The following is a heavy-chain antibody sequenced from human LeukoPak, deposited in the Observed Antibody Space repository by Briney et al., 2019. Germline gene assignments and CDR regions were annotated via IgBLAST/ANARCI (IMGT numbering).Heavy chain of an antibody. CDR2: INPNSGGT. CDR3: ARGAATGTLWYYYYMDV. CDR1: EYTFTGYY. J-gene: IGHJ6*03. Sequence: GASVKVSCKASEYTFTGYYMHWVRQAPGQGPEWMGWINPNSGGTNYAQKLQGRVTMTRDTSISTAYMELSSLRSDDTAVYYCARGAATGTLWYYYYMDVWGKGTTVTVSS. V-gene: IGHV1-2*02. D-gene: IGHD6-13*01.